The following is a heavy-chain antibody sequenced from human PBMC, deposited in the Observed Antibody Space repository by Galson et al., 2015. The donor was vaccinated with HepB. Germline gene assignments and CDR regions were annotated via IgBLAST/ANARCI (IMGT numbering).Heavy chain of an antibody. CDR3: ARDRVVVVVAATPGAFDI. J-gene: IGHJ3*02. D-gene: IGHD2-15*01. CDR1: GYSISSGYY. CDR2: IYHSGST. Sequence: ETLSLTCTVSGYSISSGYYWGWIRQPPGKGLEWIGSIYHSGSTYYNPSLKSRVTISVDTSKNQFSLKLSSVTAADTAVYYCARDRVVVVVAATPGAFDIWGQGTMVTVSS. V-gene: IGHV4-38-2*02.